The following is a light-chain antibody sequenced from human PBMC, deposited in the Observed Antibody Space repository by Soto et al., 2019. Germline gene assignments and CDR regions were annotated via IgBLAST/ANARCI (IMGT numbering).Light chain of an antibody. CDR2: AAS. J-gene: IGKJ3*01. V-gene: IGKV1-8*01. CDR1: QCISSY. Sequence: AIRMTQAPSSFSASTGDRVTITCRASQCISSYLAWYQQKPWKAPKLLIYAASTLQGGVPSRFSGSGSGTDFTLTISCLQSEDFSTYYCQQYYSYPFTFGPGTKVD. CDR3: QQYYSYPFT.